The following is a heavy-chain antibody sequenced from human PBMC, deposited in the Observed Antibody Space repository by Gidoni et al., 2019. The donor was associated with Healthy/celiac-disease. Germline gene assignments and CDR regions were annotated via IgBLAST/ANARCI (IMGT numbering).Heavy chain of an antibody. D-gene: IGHD3-22*01. CDR2: ISGSGGST. CDR3: AKDGVAPYYYDSSGYYYDGAYFDY. Sequence: EVQLVESGGGLVQPGGSLRLSCAASGFTFSSYAMSWVRQAPGKGLEWVSAISGSGGSTYYADSVKGRFTISRDNSKNTLYLQMNSLRAEDTAVYYCAKDGVAPYYYDSSGYYYDGAYFDYWGQGTLVTVSS. CDR1: GFTFSSYA. J-gene: IGHJ4*02. V-gene: IGHV3-23*04.